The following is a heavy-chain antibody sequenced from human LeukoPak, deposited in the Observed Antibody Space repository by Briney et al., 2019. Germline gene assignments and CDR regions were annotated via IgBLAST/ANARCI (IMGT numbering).Heavy chain of an antibody. V-gene: IGHV1-2*02. D-gene: IGHD6-6*01. J-gene: IGHJ6*03. CDR3: ARVLSAARPYYYYYYMDV. CDR1: GYTFTGYY. CDR2: INPNSGGK. Sequence: ASVKVSCKASGYTFTGYYMHWVRQAPGQGLEWVGWINPNSGGKNYQGRVTMTRDTSISTAYMELSRLRSDDTAVYYCARVLSAARPYYYYYYMDVWGKGTTVTVSS.